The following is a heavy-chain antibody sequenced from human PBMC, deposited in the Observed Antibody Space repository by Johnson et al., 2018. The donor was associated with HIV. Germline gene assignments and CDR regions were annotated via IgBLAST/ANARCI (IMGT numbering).Heavy chain of an antibody. Sequence: QVQVVESGGGVVQPGRSLRLSCAASGFTFSSYGMHWVRQAPGKGLEWVAVISYDGSNKYYADSVKGRFTISRDNSKNTLYLQMNSLRAEDTAVYYCARVYTSSFSHGAFDIWGQGTMVTVSS. V-gene: IGHV3-30*03. CDR1: GFTFSSYG. J-gene: IGHJ3*02. D-gene: IGHD6-6*01. CDR3: ARVYTSSFSHGAFDI. CDR2: ISYDGSNK.